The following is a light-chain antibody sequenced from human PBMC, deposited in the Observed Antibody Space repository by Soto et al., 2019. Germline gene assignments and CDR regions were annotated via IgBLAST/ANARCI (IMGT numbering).Light chain of an antibody. V-gene: IGKV3-20*01. J-gene: IGKJ1*01. Sequence: EIVLTQSPGTRCLSAGERWTLSCLGSESVMGNYLAWYQQKPGQSPRLLMSGAYKRATGVTDRFSGSGSGTDFTLTISRLEPEDFAVYYCQPYGHALWAFGQGTQVDIK. CDR2: GAY. CDR1: ESVMGNY. CDR3: QPYGHALWA.